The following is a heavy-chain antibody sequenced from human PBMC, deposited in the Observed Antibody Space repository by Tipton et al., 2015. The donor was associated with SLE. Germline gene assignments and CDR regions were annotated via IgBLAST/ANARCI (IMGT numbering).Heavy chain of an antibody. CDR3: ARISTTCCYYFDY. Sequence: LSLTCSISGGSISSSNWWSWVRQPPGKGLEWIGEIYHSGSTNYNPSLKSRVTMSVDRSKNQFSLKLNSVTAADTAVYYCARISTTCCYYFDYWGQGTLVTVSS. V-gene: IGHV4-4*02. CDR1: GGSISSSNW. D-gene: IGHD2-2*01. J-gene: IGHJ4*02. CDR2: IYHSGST.